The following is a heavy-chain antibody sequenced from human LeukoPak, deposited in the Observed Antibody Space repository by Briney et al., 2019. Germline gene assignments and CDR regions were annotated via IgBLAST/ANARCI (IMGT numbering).Heavy chain of an antibody. CDR3: ARGIAAAGTGYFDY. V-gene: IGHV4-59*01. CDR2: IYYSGST. CDR1: GGSISSYY. Sequence: PSETLSLTCTVSGGSISSYYWSWIRQPPGKGLEWIGYIYYSGSTNYNPSLKSRVTISVDTSKNQFSLKLSSVTAADTAVYYCARGIAAAGTGYFDYWGQGTLVTVSS. J-gene: IGHJ4*02. D-gene: IGHD6-13*01.